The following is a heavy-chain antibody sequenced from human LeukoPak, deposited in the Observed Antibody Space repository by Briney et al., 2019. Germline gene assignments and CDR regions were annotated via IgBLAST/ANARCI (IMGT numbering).Heavy chain of an antibody. CDR3: AKDIVVVPAAPGY. CDR1: GFTFSSYG. Sequence: PGGSLRLSCAAPGFTFSSYGMHWVRQAPGKGLEWVAFIRYDGSNKYYSDSVKGRFTISRDNSKNTLYLQMNSLRDEDTAVYYCAKDIVVVPAAPGYRGQGTLVTVSS. V-gene: IGHV3-30*02. D-gene: IGHD2-2*01. CDR2: IRYDGSNK. J-gene: IGHJ4*02.